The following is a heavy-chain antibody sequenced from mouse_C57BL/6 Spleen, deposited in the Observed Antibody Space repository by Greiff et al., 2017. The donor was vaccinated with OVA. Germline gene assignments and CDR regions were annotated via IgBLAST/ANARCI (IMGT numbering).Heavy chain of an antibody. CDR3: ARGAAYYSNYGDY. Sequence: DVKLVESGGGLVKPGGSLKLSCAASGFTFSDYGMHWVRQAPEKGLEWVAYISSGSSTIYYADTVKGRFTISRDNAKNTLFLQMTSLRSEDTAMYYCARGAAYYSNYGDYWGQGTTLTVSS. D-gene: IGHD2-5*01. V-gene: IGHV5-17*01. CDR2: ISSGSSTI. J-gene: IGHJ2*01. CDR1: GFTFSDYG.